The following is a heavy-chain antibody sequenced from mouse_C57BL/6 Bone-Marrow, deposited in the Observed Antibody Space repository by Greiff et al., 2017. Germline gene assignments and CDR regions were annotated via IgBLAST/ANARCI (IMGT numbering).Heavy chain of an antibody. CDR3: ARDGYYSYAMDY. Sequence: EVQLQQSGPELVKPGASVKMSYKASGYTFTDYNMHWVKQSHGKSLEWIGYINPNNGGTSYNQKFKGKATLTVNKSSSTAYMELRSLTSEDSAVYYCARDGYYSYAMDYWGQGTSVTVSS. D-gene: IGHD2-3*01. CDR2: INPNNGGT. J-gene: IGHJ4*01. V-gene: IGHV1-22*01. CDR1: GYTFTDYN.